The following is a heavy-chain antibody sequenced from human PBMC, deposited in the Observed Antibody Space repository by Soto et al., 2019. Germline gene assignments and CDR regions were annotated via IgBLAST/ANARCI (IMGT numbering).Heavy chain of an antibody. D-gene: IGHD2-2*01. CDR1: GYSFTSYW. Sequence: GESLKISCKGSGYSFTSYWIGWVRQMPGKGLEWMGIIYPGDSDTRYSPSFQGQVTISADKSISTAYLQWSSLKASDTAMYYCARTVVVPAAIGSAVYYYYYGMDVWGQGTTVTVSS. V-gene: IGHV5-51*01. CDR3: ARTVVVPAAIGSAVYYYYYGMDV. J-gene: IGHJ6*02. CDR2: IYPGDSDT.